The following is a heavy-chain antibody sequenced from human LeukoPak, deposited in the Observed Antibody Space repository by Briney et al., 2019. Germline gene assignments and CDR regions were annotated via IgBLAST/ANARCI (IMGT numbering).Heavy chain of an antibody. Sequence: SETLSLTCTVSGGSISSYYWSWIRQPPGKGLEWIGYIYYSGSTNYNPSLKSRVTISVDTSKNQFSLKLSSVTAADTAVYYCARGGGGGRSPASYWGQGTLVTVSS. CDR2: IYYSGST. J-gene: IGHJ4*02. CDR3: ARGGGGGRSPASY. V-gene: IGHV4-59*01. CDR1: GGSISSYY. D-gene: IGHD3-16*01.